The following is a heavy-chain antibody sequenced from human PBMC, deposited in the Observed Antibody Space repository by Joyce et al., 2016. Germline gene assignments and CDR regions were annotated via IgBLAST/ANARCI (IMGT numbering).Heavy chain of an antibody. D-gene: IGHD6-13*01. CDR1: GGSISSSYW. CDR3: ARGVAAPGDY. Sequence: QVLLQESGPVLVKPSGTLSLTCAVSGGSISSSYWWNWVRQPPGKGLVWIGEVYHMGSTNYHPSLKSRVTMSVDNSKNHFSLNLRSVTAADTAVYYCARGVAAPGDYWGQGTLVTVSS. V-gene: IGHV4-4*02. CDR2: VYHMGST. J-gene: IGHJ4*02.